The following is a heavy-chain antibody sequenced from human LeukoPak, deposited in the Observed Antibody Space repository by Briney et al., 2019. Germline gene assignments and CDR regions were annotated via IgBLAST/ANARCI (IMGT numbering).Heavy chain of an antibody. D-gene: IGHD1-7*01. CDR3: ARQHNWNYVDYYYYMDV. CDR1: GGSISSGSYS. V-gene: IGHV4-61*09. J-gene: IGHJ6*03. CDR2: IYHSGNT. Sequence: PSETLSLTCTVSGGSISSGSYSWSWIRQPAGKGLEWIGHIYHSGNTNYNPSLKSRVTISVDTSKNQFSLKLSSVTAADTAVYYCARQHNWNYVDYYYYMDVWGKGTTVTVSS.